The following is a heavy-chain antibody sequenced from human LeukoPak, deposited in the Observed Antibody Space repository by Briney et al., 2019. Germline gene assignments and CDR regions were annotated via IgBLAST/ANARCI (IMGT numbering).Heavy chain of an antibody. D-gene: IGHD5-18*01. J-gene: IGHJ4*02. CDR2: ISYDGSNK. CDR3: ARDIQNVDTPMALDY. V-gene: IGHV3-30*04. CDR1: GSIFSHYA. Sequence: GGSLRLSCAASGSIFSHYAMHWVRLAPGKGLEWVAVISYDGSNKYYADSVKGRFTISRDNSKNTLYLQMNSLRAEDTAMYYCARDIQNVDTPMALDYWGQGTLVTVSS.